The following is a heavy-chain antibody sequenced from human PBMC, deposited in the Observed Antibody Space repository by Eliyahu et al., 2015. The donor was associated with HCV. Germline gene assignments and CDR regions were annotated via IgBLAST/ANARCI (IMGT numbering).Heavy chain of an antibody. CDR1: GFTFSDAW. CDR3: TTGSGEGDS. D-gene: IGHD6-25*01. V-gene: IGHV3-15*01. Sequence: EVQLVESGGGLVKPGGSLRLSCAASGFTFSDAWMSWVRQAPGKGLEWVGRIKTKRDGGTTDYAAPVKGRFTISRDDSKNTLYLQMNSLKIEDTANYYCTTGSGEGDSWGQGTLVTVSS. J-gene: IGHJ4*02. CDR2: IKTKRDGGTT.